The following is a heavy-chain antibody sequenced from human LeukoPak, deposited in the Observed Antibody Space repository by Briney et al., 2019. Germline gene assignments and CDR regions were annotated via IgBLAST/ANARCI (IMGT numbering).Heavy chain of an antibody. Sequence: GGSLRLSCAASGFTFSNAWMSWVRQAPGKGLEWVGRIKSKTDGGTTDYAAPVKGRFTISRDDSKNTLYLQMNSLKTEDTAVYYCTTGFDFWSGYYRWGEDYYYYMDVWGKGTTVTVSS. CDR1: GFTFSNAW. CDR2: IKSKTDGGTT. V-gene: IGHV3-15*01. J-gene: IGHJ6*03. CDR3: TTGFDFWSGYYRWGEDYYYYMDV. D-gene: IGHD3-3*01.